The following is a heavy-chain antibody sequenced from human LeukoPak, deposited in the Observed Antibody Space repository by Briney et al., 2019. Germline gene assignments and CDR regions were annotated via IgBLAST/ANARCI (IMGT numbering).Heavy chain of an antibody. CDR3: ARPYYYGSGSPNPLQH. CDR1: GGSFSGYY. J-gene: IGHJ1*01. Sequence: PSETLSPTCAVYGGSFSGYYWSWIRQPPGKGLEWIGEINHSGSTNYNPSLKSRVTISVDTSKNQFSLKLSSVTAADTAVYYCARPYYYGSGSPNPLQHWGQGTLVTVSS. D-gene: IGHD3-10*01. CDR2: INHSGST. V-gene: IGHV4-34*01.